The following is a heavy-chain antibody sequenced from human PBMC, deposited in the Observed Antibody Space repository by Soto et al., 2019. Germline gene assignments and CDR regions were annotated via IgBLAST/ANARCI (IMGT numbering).Heavy chain of an antibody. Sequence: LSETLSLTCTVSGGSISSGGYYWSWIRQHPGKGLEWIGYIYYSGSTYYNPSLKSRVTISVDTSKNQFSLKLSSVTAADTAVYYCAREGIAAAGTFDYWGQGTLVTVSS. D-gene: IGHD6-13*01. CDR1: GGSISSGGYY. J-gene: IGHJ4*02. CDR3: AREGIAAAGTFDY. CDR2: IYYSGST. V-gene: IGHV4-31*03.